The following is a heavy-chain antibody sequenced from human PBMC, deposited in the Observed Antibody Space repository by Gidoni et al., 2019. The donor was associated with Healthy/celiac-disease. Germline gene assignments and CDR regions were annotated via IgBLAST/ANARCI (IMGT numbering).Heavy chain of an antibody. CDR3: ARGSPVVGATRYYYGMDV. Sequence: QVQLVQFGAEVKKPGASVKVSCKASGYIFTSYGISWVRQAPGQGLEWMGWISAYNGNTNDAQKLQGRVNMTTDTSTSTAYMELRSLRSDDTAVYYCARGSPVVGATRYYYGMDVWGQGTTVTVS. CDR1: GYIFTSYG. CDR2: ISAYNGNT. V-gene: IGHV1-18*04. D-gene: IGHD1-26*01. J-gene: IGHJ6*02.